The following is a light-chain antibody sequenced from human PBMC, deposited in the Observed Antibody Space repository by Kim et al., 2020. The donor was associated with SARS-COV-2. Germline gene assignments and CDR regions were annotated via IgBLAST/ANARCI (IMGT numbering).Light chain of an antibody. Sequence: SVGDRVTIACRASQSISSYLNWYQQKPGKAPKLLIYAASSLQSGVPSRFSGSGSGTDFTLTISSLQPEDFATYYCQQSYSTPWTFGQGTKVEIK. V-gene: IGKV1-39*01. CDR2: AAS. CDR1: QSISSY. J-gene: IGKJ1*01. CDR3: QQSYSTPWT.